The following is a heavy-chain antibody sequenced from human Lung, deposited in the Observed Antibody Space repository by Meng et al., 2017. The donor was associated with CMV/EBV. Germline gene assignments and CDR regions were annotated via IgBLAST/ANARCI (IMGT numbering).Heavy chain of an antibody. V-gene: IGHV3-72*01. CDR2: IRDKDSRYST. CDR3: TRTSRSTRDFDY. Sequence: GGSXRLXXTASGFTFSDHYMEWIRQPPGRGLEWIARIRDKDSRYSTEYATSVRGRFTILRDDSKLLFLDMTSLKTEDTAVYYCTRTSRSTRDFDYCRQGTLVTVSS. D-gene: IGHD2-8*02. J-gene: IGHJ4*02. CDR1: GFTFSDHY.